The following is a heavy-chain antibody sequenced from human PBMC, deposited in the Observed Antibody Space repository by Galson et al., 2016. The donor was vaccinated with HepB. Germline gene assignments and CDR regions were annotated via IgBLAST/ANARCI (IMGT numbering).Heavy chain of an antibody. CDR3: AGGYYGSGSYYAY. CDR1: GFTFSSYA. V-gene: IGHV3-23*01. D-gene: IGHD3-10*01. Sequence: SLRLSCAASGFTFSSYAMSWVRQAPGKGLEWVSVISNSGGSTYYAVSVKGRFTISRDNSKNTLYLQMNSLRAEDTAVYYCAGGYYGSGSYYAYWGQGTLVTVSS. CDR2: ISNSGGST. J-gene: IGHJ4*02.